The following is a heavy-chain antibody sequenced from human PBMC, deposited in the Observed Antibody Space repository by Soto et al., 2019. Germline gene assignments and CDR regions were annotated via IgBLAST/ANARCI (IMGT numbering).Heavy chain of an antibody. CDR3: ARESAYSSSWLSGGSWFDP. CDR1: GFTFSSYS. Sequence: GGSLRLSCAASGFTFSSYSMNWVRQAPGKGLEWVSYISSSTIYYADSVKGRFTISRDNAKNSLYLQMNSLRDEDTAVYYCARESAYSSSWLSGGSWFDPWGQGTLVTVSS. CDR2: ISSSTI. D-gene: IGHD6-13*01. V-gene: IGHV3-48*02. J-gene: IGHJ5*02.